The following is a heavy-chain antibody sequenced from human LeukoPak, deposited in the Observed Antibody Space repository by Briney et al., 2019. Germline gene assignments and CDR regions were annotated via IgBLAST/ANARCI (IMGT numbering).Heavy chain of an antibody. Sequence: GGSLRLSCAASGFTFSSYEMNWVRQAPGKGLEWVSYISSSGSTIYYADSVKGRFTISRDNAKNSLYLQMNSLRAEDTAVYYCARDWSGSSVFDYWGQGTLVTVSS. V-gene: IGHV3-48*03. D-gene: IGHD1-26*01. CDR1: GFTFSSYE. CDR2: ISSSGSTI. J-gene: IGHJ4*02. CDR3: ARDWSGSSVFDY.